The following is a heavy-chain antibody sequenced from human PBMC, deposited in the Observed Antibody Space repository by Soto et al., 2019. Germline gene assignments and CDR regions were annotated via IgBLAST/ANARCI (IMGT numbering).Heavy chain of an antibody. J-gene: IGHJ6*02. CDR3: TTDVGYSSSWFQLYYYYGMDV. V-gene: IGHV3-15*07. D-gene: IGHD6-13*01. Sequence: PGGSLRLSCAASGFTFSNAWVNWVRQAPGKGLEWVGRIKSKTDGGTTDYAAPVKGRFTISRDDSKNTLYLQMNSLKTEDTAVYYCTTDVGYSSSWFQLYYYYGMDVWGQGTTVTVSS. CDR2: IKSKTDGGTT. CDR1: GFTFSNAW.